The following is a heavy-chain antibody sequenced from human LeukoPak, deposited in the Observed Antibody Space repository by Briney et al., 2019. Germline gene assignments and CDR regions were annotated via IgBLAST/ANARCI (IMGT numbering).Heavy chain of an antibody. Sequence: SETLSLTCTVSGGSISSYYWSWIRQPPGKGLEWIGYIYYSGSTNYNPSLKSRVTISVDTSKNQFSLKLSSVTAADTAVHYCASRDYYDSSGFDYWGQGTLVTVSS. D-gene: IGHD3-22*01. CDR1: GGSISSYY. J-gene: IGHJ4*02. CDR3: ASRDYYDSSGFDY. CDR2: IYYSGST. V-gene: IGHV4-59*01.